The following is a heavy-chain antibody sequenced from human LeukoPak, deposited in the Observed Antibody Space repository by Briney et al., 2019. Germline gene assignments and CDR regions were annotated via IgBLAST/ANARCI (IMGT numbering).Heavy chain of an antibody. V-gene: IGHV3-23*01. CDR1: GFTFSSYA. CDR3: AKDRGYDYVWGSYRSPYHYMDV. CDR2: ISGSGGST. Sequence: GGSLRLSCAASGFTFSSYAMSWVRQAPGEGLEWVSAISGSGGSTYYADSVKGRFTISRDNSKNTLYLQMNSLRAEDTAVYYCAKDRGYDYVWGSYRSPYHYMDVWGKGTTVTVSS. D-gene: IGHD3-16*02. J-gene: IGHJ6*03.